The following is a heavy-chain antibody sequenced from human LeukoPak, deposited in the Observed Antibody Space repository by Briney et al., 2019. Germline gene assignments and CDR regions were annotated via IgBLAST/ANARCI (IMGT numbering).Heavy chain of an antibody. V-gene: IGHV4-59*11. CDR1: GGSISSHY. J-gene: IGHJ4*02. Sequence: SETLSLTCTVSGGSISSHYWSWIRQPPGKGLEWIGYIYYSGSTNYNPSLKSRVTISVDTSKNQFSLKLSSVNAADTAVYYCARDPGGSYQYYFDYWGQGTLVTVSS. CDR2: IYYSGST. D-gene: IGHD1-26*01. CDR3: ARDPGGSYQYYFDY.